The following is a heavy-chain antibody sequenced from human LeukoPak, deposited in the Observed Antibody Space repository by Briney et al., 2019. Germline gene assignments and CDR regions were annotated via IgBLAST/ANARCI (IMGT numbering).Heavy chain of an antibody. V-gene: IGHV3-66*01. J-gene: IGHJ4*02. CDR2: IYSGGST. Sequence: GGSLRLSCAASGFTFSSLAMHWVRQAPGKGLEWVSVIYSGGSTYYADSVKGRFTISRDNSKNTLYLQMNSLRAEDTAVYYCAKDSGSRSLDYWGQGTLVTVSS. CDR1: GFTFSSLA. CDR3: AKDSGSRSLDY.